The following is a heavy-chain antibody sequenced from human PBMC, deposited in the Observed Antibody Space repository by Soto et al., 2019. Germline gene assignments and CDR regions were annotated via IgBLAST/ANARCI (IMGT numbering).Heavy chain of an antibody. CDR1: GFTFSDYY. Sequence: GGSLRLSCIASGFTFSDYYMTWIRQAPGKGLEWISHISSDGSNIYYADSVKGRFTISRDNAKNSLFLQMSSLRAEDTAVYYCLRPYFFDYRGQGTLVTVSS. V-gene: IGHV3-11*01. CDR3: LRPYFFDY. CDR2: ISSDGSNI. J-gene: IGHJ4*02.